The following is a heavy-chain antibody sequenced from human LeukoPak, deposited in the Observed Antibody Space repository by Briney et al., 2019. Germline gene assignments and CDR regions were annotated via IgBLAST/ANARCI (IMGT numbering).Heavy chain of an antibody. J-gene: IGHJ6*02. D-gene: IGHD2-2*01. Sequence: PSETLSLTCAVYGGSFSGYYWSWIRQPPGKGLEWIGEINHSGSTNYNPSLKSRVTISVDTSKNQFSLKLSSVTAADTAVYYCARARRRVGSSTSCSARCGKDVWGQGTTVTVSS. CDR1: GGSFSGYY. CDR3: ARARRRVGSSTSCSARCGKDV. CDR2: INHSGST. V-gene: IGHV4-34*01.